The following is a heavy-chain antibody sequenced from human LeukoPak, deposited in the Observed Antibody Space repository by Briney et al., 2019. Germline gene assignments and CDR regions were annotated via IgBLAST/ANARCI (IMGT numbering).Heavy chain of an antibody. CDR1: GFTFSNYA. CDR3: AREGPSGGKYFQH. Sequence: PGGSLRLSCAASGFTFSNYAMTWVRQGPGKGLEWVSAISNSGDKTYYADSVKGRFTISRDNSKNTLYLQMNSLRAEDTAVYYCAREGPSGGKYFQHWGQGTLVTVSS. V-gene: IGHV3-23*01. CDR2: ISNSGDKT. D-gene: IGHD2-15*01. J-gene: IGHJ1*01.